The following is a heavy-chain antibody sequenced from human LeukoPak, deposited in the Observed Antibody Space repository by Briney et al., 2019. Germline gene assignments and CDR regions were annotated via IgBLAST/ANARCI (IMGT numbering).Heavy chain of an antibody. CDR3: ARELKDGDYFDY. CDR2: INHSGST. V-gene: IGHV4-34*01. CDR1: GGSFSGYY. J-gene: IGHJ4*02. Sequence: SETLSLTCAVYGGSFSGYYWSWIRQPPGKGLEWIGEINHSGSTNYNPSLKSRVTLSVDTSKNQFSLKLSSVTAADTAVYYCARELKDGDYFDYWGQGTLVTVSS. D-gene: IGHD4-17*01.